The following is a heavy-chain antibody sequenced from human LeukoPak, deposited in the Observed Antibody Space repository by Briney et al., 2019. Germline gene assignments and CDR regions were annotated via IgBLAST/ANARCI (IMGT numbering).Heavy chain of an antibody. CDR2: ISHSGRNT. V-gene: IGHV3-23*05. CDR3: AKHRRLCSSTFCSGDHFDS. CDR1: GCTFSNYG. D-gene: IGHD2-2*01. Sequence: GESLRLSCTASGCTFSNYGLSWVRQAPGKGLESVSYISHSGRNTYYSGPVKGRFVISRDNSKNSLFLEMKDLRVEDTALYFCAKHRRLCSSTFCSGDHFDSWGQGTLVSVSS. J-gene: IGHJ4*02.